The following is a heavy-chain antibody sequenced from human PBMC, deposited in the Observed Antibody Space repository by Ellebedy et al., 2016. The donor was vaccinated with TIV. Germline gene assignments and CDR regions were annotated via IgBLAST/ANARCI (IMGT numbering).Heavy chain of an antibody. Sequence: MPGGSLRLSCTVSGGSITSSSYYWGWIRQPPGKGLEWIGTIYYSGSTHYNPSLKSRVNISVDTSKNQFSLKLSSVTAADTAVYYCARLMGPGFDYWGQGTLVTVSS. CDR2: IYYSGST. V-gene: IGHV4-39*01. CDR1: GGSITSSSYY. J-gene: IGHJ4*02. CDR3: ARLMGPGFDY. D-gene: IGHD2-8*01.